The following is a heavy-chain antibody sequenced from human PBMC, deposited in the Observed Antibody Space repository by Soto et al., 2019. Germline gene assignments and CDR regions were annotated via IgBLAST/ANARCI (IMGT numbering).Heavy chain of an antibody. J-gene: IGHJ6*04. V-gene: IGHV5-51*01. CDR3: AGCGATVYTSRPYGMDV. CDR2: IYPGDSDT. D-gene: IGHD4-4*01. Sequence: PGESLKISCKGSGYSFTSYWIGWVRQMPGKGLEWMGIIYPGDSDTRYSPSFQGQVTISADKSISTAYLQWSSLKASDTAMYHCAGCGATVYTSRPYGMDVWGKGTTVTVSS. CDR1: GYSFTSYW.